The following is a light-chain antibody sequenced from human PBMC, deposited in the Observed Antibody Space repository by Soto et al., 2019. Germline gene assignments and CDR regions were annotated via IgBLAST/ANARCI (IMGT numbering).Light chain of an antibody. CDR1: SSDVGLYNL. J-gene: IGLJ3*02. CDR3: CSYVGSSIVM. CDR2: EVN. V-gene: IGLV2-23*02. Sequence: LTQPASVSGSPGQSITISCTGTSSDVGLYNLVSWYQQLPGKAPKLIIYEVNERPSGISDRFSGSKSGNTASLTISGLQDEDEADYYCCSYVGSSIVMFGGGTQLTVL.